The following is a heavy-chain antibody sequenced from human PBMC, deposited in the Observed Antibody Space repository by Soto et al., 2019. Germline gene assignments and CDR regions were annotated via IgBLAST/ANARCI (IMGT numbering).Heavy chain of an antibody. CDR2: VYFTGST. D-gene: IGHD1-26*01. J-gene: IGHJ4*02. V-gene: IGHV4-61*08. Sequence: SETLSLTCTVPGASVNSGGYYWSWIRQLPGKVLEWIGYVYFTGSTYYNPSLESRVTISVDTSKNQFSMKLSSVTAADTAVYYCASNYISGSYDYYFDYWGQGTLVTVS. CDR1: GASVNSGGYY. CDR3: ASNYISGSYDYYFDY.